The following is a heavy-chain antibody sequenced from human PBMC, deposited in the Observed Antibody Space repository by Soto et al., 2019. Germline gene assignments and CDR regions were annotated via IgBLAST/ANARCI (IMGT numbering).Heavy chain of an antibody. D-gene: IGHD2-2*01. CDR2: VYYSGSS. CDR1: GDSISGGASF. J-gene: IGHJ5*02. V-gene: IGHV4-31*03. CDR3: AKLSCTRSTCYFPGWFDP. Sequence: QVQLQESGPGLVKPSETLSLTCTVSGDSISGGASFWSWIRQPPGKGLEWIANVYYSGSSYYNPSLKCRLTISVDTTKNQFSLQLKSMTAADTAVYYCAKLSCTRSTCYFPGWFDPWGQGTLVTVSS.